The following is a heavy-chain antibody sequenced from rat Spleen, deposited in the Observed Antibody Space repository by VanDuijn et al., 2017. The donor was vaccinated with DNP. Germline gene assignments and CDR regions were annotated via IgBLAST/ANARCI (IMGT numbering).Heavy chain of an antibody. CDR3: TTLITFMSG. V-gene: IGHV5-31*01. Sequence: EVQLVESGGDLVQPGKSLNLSCVASGFTFKNYWMYWIRQAPGKGLEWVASINADGGSTYYRDSVKGRFTISRDNAKSSLFLQMDSLRSEDTATYYCTTLITFMSGWSQGTSVTVSS. J-gene: IGHJ4*01. CDR1: GFTFKNYW. CDR2: INADGGST. D-gene: IGHD1-1*01.